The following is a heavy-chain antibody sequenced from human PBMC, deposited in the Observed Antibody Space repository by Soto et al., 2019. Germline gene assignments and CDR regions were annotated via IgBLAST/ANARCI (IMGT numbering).Heavy chain of an antibody. Sequence: PGGSLRLSCAASGFTFSSYAMSWVRQAPGKGLEWVSAISGSGGTTFYADSVKGRFTVSRDNSKNSLYLQMNSLRAEDTAVYYCAKGDVVPAAMSYYYYGMDVWGQGTTVTVSS. V-gene: IGHV3-23*01. D-gene: IGHD2-2*01. J-gene: IGHJ6*02. CDR1: GFTFSSYA. CDR2: ISGSGGTT. CDR3: AKGDVVPAAMSYYYYGMDV.